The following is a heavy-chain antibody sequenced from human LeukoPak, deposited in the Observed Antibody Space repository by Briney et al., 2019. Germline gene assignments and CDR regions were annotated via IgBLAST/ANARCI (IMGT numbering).Heavy chain of an antibody. CDR2: MWYDGSNK. V-gene: IGHV3-33*08. Sequence: GGSLRLSWVASGFPFSSYWMTWVRQAPGKGLEWVAVMWYDGSNKYYADSVRGRFTISRDNSKNTLYLQMNSLRAEDTAVYYCARRANFDYWGQGTLVTVSS. CDR1: GFPFSSYW. J-gene: IGHJ4*02. CDR3: ARRANFDY.